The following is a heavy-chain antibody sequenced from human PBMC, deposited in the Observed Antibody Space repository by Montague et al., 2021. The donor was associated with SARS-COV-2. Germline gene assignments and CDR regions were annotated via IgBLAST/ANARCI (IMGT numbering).Heavy chain of an antibody. D-gene: IGHD1-1*01. CDR3: ARHSTTHAFDP. Sequence: SETLSLTCVVSSGSISPSDTHYWGWVRQAPGKGLGWIATISYSGSTSSHPPLRSRVTISVDTSKNQISLNLRSVTAADTSGYDCARHSTTHAFDPWGQGILVTVSS. CDR1: SGSISPSDTHY. J-gene: IGHJ5*02. V-gene: IGHV4-39*01. CDR2: ISYSGST.